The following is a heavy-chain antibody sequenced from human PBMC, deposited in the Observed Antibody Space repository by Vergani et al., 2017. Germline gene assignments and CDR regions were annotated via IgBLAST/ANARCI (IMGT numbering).Heavy chain of an antibody. J-gene: IGHJ4*02. CDR2: IIPVFGTA. V-gene: IGHV1-69*01. D-gene: IGHD6-19*01. CDR1: GGTFSFYA. Sequence: QVQLVQSGAEVKKTGSSVKVSCKASGGTFSFYAISWVRQAPGQGLEWMGGIIPVFGTANYAQKFQGRVTITADESTSTAYMELSSLRSEDTAVYYCARNLHIAVAGAVDYWGQGTLVTVSS. CDR3: ARNLHIAVAGAVDY.